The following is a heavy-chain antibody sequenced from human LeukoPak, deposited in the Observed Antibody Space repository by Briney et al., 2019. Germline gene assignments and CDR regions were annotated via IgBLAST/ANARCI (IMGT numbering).Heavy chain of an antibody. CDR1: GGSISSGGYS. CDR2: IYHSGSA. V-gene: IGHV4-30-2*01. CDR3: AREVISGYYFDY. J-gene: IGHJ4*02. D-gene: IGHD3-22*01. Sequence: SETLSLTCAVSGGSISSGGYSWRWIRQPPGKGLEWIGYIYHSGSAYYNPSLKSRVTISVDRSKNQFSLKLSSVTAADTAVYYCAREVISGYYFDYWGQGTLVTVSS.